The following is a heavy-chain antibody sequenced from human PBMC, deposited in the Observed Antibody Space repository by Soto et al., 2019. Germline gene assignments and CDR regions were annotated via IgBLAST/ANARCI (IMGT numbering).Heavy chain of an antibody. D-gene: IGHD4-4*01. CDR3: ARQRGTVTTVAYYHYYMDV. CDR2: IYYSGST. J-gene: IGHJ6*03. CDR1: GGSISSSSYY. V-gene: IGHV4-39*01. Sequence: SETLSLTCTVSGGSISSSSYYWGWIRQPPGKGLEWIGSIYYSGSTYYNPSLKSRVTISVDTSKNQFSLKLSSVTAADTAVYYCARQRGTVTTVAYYHYYMDVWGKGTTVTVSS.